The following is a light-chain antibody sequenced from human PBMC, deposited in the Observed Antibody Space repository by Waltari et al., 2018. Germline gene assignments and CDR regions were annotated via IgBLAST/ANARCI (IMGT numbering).Light chain of an antibody. Sequence: IVLTQSPGTLSLSPGETATLSCRASQSVNIYLAWYQPKPGQAPRLLIYHTSTRASGSPDRFSGSGSGTDFSLTISRLGPEDFAVYYCQHYLRLPATFGQGTTVEI. J-gene: IGKJ1*01. CDR3: QHYLRLPAT. CDR2: HTS. CDR1: QSVNIY. V-gene: IGKV3-20*01.